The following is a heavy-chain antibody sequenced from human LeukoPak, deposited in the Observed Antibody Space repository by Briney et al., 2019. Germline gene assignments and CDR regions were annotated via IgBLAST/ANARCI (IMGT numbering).Heavy chain of an antibody. Sequence: SENVSCYASAGTFSSCAISWVRQAPGQGLEWMGGIIPIFGTANSAQKFQGRVTITADESPSTAYMELSSLRSEDTAVYYCARAGGGPIAARFDYWGQGTLVTVSS. V-gene: IGHV1-69*13. D-gene: IGHD6-6*01. CDR3: ARAGGGPIAARFDY. CDR2: IIPIFGTA. CDR1: AGTFSSCA. J-gene: IGHJ4*02.